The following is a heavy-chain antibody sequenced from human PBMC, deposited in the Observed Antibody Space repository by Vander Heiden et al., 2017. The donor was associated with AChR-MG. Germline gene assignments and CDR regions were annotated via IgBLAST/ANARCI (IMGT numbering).Heavy chain of an antibody. CDR3: ARGYDFWSGSRHMDV. J-gene: IGHJ6*03. Sequence: EVQLLESGGGLVQPGGSLRLSCAASGFTFNNYAMNWVRQAPGKGLEWVSTISGSSGNTYYADSVKGRFTISRDNSKNTLYLQMNSLGVEDTAVYYCARGYDFWSGSRHMDVWGKGTTVTVSS. CDR2: ISGSSGNT. D-gene: IGHD3-3*01. CDR1: GFTFNNYA. V-gene: IGHV3-23*01.